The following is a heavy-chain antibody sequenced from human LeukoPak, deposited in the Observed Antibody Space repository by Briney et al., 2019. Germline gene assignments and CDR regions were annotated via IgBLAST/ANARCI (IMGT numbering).Heavy chain of an antibody. CDR3: ARDQMEYYYGSGSYYFGFDP. J-gene: IGHJ5*02. V-gene: IGHV1-2*02. Sequence: ASVKVSCKASGYTFTGYYMHWVRQAPGQGLEWMGWINPNSGGTNYAQKFQGRVTMTRDTSISTAYMELSRLRSDDTAVYYCARDQMEYYYGSGSYYFGFDPWGQGTLVTVSS. D-gene: IGHD3-10*01. CDR1: GYTFTGYY. CDR2: INPNSGGT.